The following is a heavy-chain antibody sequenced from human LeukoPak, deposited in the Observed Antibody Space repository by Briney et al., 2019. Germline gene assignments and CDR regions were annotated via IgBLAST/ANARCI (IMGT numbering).Heavy chain of an antibody. V-gene: IGHV4-39*01. J-gene: IGHJ4*02. D-gene: IGHD1-26*01. CDR1: GGSISSSSYY. CDR3: ASLALVGATPFSDY. Sequence: PSETLSLTCTVSGGSISSSSYYWGWIRQPPGKGLEWIGSIYYSGSTYYNPSPKSRVTISVDTSKNQFSLKLSSVTAADTAVYYCASLALVGATPFSDYWGQGTLVTVSS. CDR2: IYYSGST.